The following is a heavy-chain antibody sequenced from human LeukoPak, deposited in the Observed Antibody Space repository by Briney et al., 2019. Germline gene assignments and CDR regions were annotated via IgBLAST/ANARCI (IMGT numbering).Heavy chain of an antibody. D-gene: IGHD2-15*01. CDR1: GGSISTSNYY. Sequence: SETLSLTCTVSGGSISTSNYYWGWIRQPPGKGLEWIGNIFYSGSTYYSPSLKSRVTISLDTSKNQFSLKLSSVTAADTAVYYCARTFSFCSGGSCYDATPNFDYWGQGTLVTVSS. CDR3: ARTFSFCSGGSCYDATPNFDY. V-gene: IGHV4-39*07. CDR2: IFYSGST. J-gene: IGHJ4*02.